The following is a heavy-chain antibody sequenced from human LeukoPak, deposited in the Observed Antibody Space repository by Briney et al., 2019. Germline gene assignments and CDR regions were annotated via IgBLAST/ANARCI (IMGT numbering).Heavy chain of an antibody. CDR3: ARDSSAIFDY. J-gene: IGHJ4*02. CDR2: ISGGGST. V-gene: IGHV3-23*01. Sequence: GGSLRLPCAASGFTFSSYAMSWVRQAPGKGLEWVSAISGGGSTYYADSVKGRFTISRDNSKNTLYLQMNSLRAEDTAVYYCARDSSAIFDYWGQGTLVTVSS. CDR1: GFTFSSYA.